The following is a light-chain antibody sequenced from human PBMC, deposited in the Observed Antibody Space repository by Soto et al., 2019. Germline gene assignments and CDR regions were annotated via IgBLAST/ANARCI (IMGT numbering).Light chain of an antibody. J-gene: IGKJ4*01. V-gene: IGKV1-33*01. CDR1: QDISNY. CDR2: DAS. Sequence: DIQMTQSPSSLSASVGDRVTITCQASQDISNYLNWYQQKPGKAPKLLIYDASNLETGVPSRFSRRGSETYLTFTISSLQAEDIATYYCQQYDNLPPLTFGGGTKVEIK. CDR3: QQYDNLPPLT.